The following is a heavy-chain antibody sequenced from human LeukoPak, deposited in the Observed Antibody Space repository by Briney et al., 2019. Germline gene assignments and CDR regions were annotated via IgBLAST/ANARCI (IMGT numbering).Heavy chain of an antibody. CDR2: IYHSGST. Sequence: SETLSLTCAVSGGSISSGGYSWSWIRQPPGKGLEWIGYIYHSGSTYYNPSLKSRVTISVDRSKNQFSLKLSSVTAADTAVYYCASSDSGSYAPTWGQGTLVTVSS. CDR3: ASSDSGSYAPT. D-gene: IGHD2-21*01. CDR1: GGSISSGGYS. V-gene: IGHV4-30-2*01. J-gene: IGHJ5*02.